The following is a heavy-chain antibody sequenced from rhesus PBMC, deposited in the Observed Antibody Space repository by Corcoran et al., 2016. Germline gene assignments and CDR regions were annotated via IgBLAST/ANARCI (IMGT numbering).Heavy chain of an antibody. CDR3: ARASGSYYGGVDY. D-gene: IGHD3-16*01. V-gene: IGHV3-78*01. Sequence: EVQLVESGGGVVQPGGSLRLSCAASGFTFDDYAVGWVRQAPGKGLEWVSDSSGNSGSTGYADSVKGRFTISRDNAKNSLYLQMNRLRAEDTALYYCARASGSYYGGVDYWGQGVLVTVSS. J-gene: IGHJ4*01. CDR2: SSGNSGST. CDR1: GFTFDDYA.